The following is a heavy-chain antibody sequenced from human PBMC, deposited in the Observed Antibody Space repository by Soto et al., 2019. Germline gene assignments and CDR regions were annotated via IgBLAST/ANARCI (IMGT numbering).Heavy chain of an antibody. CDR1: GYTFTSYG. V-gene: IGHV1-18*01. D-gene: IGHD3-3*01. CDR3: ARDSSDFWSGFDAFDI. CDR2: ISAYNGNT. Sequence: GASVKVSCKASGYTFTSYGICWVRQAPGQGLEWMGWISAYNGNTNYAQKLQGRVTMTTDTSTSTAYMELRSLRSDDTAVYYCARDSSDFWSGFDAFDIWGQGTMVTVSS. J-gene: IGHJ3*02.